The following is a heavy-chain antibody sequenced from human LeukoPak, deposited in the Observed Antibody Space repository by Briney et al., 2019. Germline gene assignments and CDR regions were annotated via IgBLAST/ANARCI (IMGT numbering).Heavy chain of an antibody. Sequence: PGGSLRLSCVASGFTFSDYYMSWIRQAPGKGLEWVSYISRSGSTIYYADSVKGRFTISRDNAKNSLYLQMNSLRAEDTAVYYCARDGYSYLPYFDYWGQGTLVTVSS. CDR1: GFTFSDYY. J-gene: IGHJ4*02. CDR3: ARDGYSYLPYFDY. CDR2: ISRSGSTI. V-gene: IGHV3-11*01. D-gene: IGHD5-18*01.